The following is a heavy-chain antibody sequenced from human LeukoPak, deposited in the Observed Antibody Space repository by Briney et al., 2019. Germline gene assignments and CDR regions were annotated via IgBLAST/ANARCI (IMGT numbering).Heavy chain of an antibody. V-gene: IGHV4-61*01. CDR3: AREQYSSGWYYFDY. J-gene: IGHJ4*02. Sequence: SETLSLTCTVSGGSISSSSYYWGWIRQPPGKGLEWIGYIYYSGSTNYNPSLKSRVTISVDTSKNQFSLKLSSVTAADTAVYYCAREQYSSGWYYFDYWGQGTLVTVSS. CDR2: IYYSGST. D-gene: IGHD6-19*01. CDR1: GGSISSSSYY.